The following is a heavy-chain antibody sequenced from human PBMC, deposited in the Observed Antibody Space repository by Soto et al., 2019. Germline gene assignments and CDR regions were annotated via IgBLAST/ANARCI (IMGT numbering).Heavy chain of an antibody. J-gene: IGHJ6*02. CDR3: ARDREAGYNFYYGLDG. CDR1: GADINTYS. D-gene: IGHD6-19*01. V-gene: IGHV4-4*07. Sequence: SETLSLTCSVSGADINTYSWTWIRQPAGKALEWIGRIYTSASINYNPSLKGRVTLSVDTSTNQVSLRLASVTAADTAIYYCARDREAGYNFYYGLDGWGQGTTVTVSS. CDR2: IYTSASI.